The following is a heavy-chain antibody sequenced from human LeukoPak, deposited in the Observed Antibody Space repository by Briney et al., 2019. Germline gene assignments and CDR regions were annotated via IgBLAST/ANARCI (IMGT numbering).Heavy chain of an antibody. Sequence: PSETLSLTCTVSGGSITPYYWGWIRQPPGKGLEWIGYIYYSGNTNYNSSLKSRVTMSVDTSKNQFSLKLTSVTAADTAVYYCPRYNGYAGDYFDYWGQGTLVSVSS. CDR3: PRYNGYAGDYFDY. D-gene: IGHD5-12*01. V-gene: IGHV4-59*08. J-gene: IGHJ4*02. CDR2: IYYSGNT. CDR1: GGSITPYY.